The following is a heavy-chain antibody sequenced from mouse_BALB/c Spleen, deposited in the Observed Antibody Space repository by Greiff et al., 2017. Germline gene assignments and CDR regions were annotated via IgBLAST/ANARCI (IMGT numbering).Heavy chain of an antibody. Sequence: EVKLQESGPGLVKPSQSLSLTCTVTGYSITSDYAWNWIRQFPGNKLEWMGYISYSGSTSYNPSLKSRISITRDTSKNQFFLQLNSVTTEDTATYYCANGGNYAMDYWGQGTSVTVSS. J-gene: IGHJ4*01. D-gene: IGHD2-14*01. V-gene: IGHV3-2*02. CDR1: GYSITSDYA. CDR3: ANGGNYAMDY. CDR2: ISYSGST.